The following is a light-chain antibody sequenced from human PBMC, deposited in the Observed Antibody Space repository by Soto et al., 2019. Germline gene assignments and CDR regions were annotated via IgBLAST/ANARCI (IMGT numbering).Light chain of an antibody. J-gene: IGLJ2*01. Sequence: QAVVTQPPSVSGAPGQRVTISCTGSSSNFGAGYDVHWYQQLPGTAPKLLIYDNTIRPSGVPDRFSGSKSGTSASLAITGLQAEDEADYYCQSYDSSLSGVVFGGGTKVTVL. CDR1: SSNFGAGYD. CDR2: DNT. CDR3: QSYDSSLSGVV. V-gene: IGLV1-40*01.